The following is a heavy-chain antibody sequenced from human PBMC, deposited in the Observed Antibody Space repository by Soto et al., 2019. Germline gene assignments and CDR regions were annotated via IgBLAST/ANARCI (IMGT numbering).Heavy chain of an antibody. CDR1: GGTFSSYA. D-gene: IGHD2-15*01. Sequence: SVNLSCKAAGGTFSSYAISWVRQAPGQGLEWMGGIIPIFGTANYAQKFQGRVTITADESTSTAYMELSSLRSEDTAVYYCARDPNLAGLPADNYYSSGGMDVWGQGTTVTGSS. CDR2: IIPIFGTA. V-gene: IGHV1-69*13. CDR3: ARDPNLAGLPADNYYSSGGMDV. J-gene: IGHJ6*02.